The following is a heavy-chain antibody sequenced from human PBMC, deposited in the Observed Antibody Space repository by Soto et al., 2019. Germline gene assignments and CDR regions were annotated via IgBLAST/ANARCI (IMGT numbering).Heavy chain of an antibody. Sequence: QVQLVESGGGVVQPGRSLRLSCAASGFTFSSYAMHWVRQAPGKGLEWVAVISYDGSNKYYADSVKGRLTISRDNSKNTLYLQMNSLRAEDTAVYYCARDTGGSYPGGLDYWGQGTLVTVSS. CDR3: ARDTGGSYPGGLDY. CDR2: ISYDGSNK. CDR1: GFTFSSYA. D-gene: IGHD1-26*01. J-gene: IGHJ4*02. V-gene: IGHV3-30-3*01.